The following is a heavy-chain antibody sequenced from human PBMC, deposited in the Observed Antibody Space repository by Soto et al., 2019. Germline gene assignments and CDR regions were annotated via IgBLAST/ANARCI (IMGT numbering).Heavy chain of an antibody. CDR1: GFTFSSYD. CDR2: IGTAGDT. J-gene: IGHJ4*02. CDR3: ARWGYSGYDSVGSFDY. D-gene: IGHD5-12*01. V-gene: IGHV3-13*01. Sequence: GGSLRLSCAASGFTFSSYDMHWVRQATGKGLEWVSAIGTAGDTYYPGSVKGRFTISRENAKNSLYLQMNSLRAGDTAVYYCARWGYSGYDSVGSFDYWGQGTLVTVSS.